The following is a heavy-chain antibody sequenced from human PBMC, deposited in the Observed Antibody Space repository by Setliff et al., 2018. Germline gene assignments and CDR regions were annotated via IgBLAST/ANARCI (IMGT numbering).Heavy chain of an antibody. Sequence: GESLKISCKGSGYSFTSYWIAWVRQMPGKGLEWMGIIYPGDSDTRYSPSFEGQVTISADKSISTAYLQWSSLKASDTAMYYCARLGSSSPERGHYFDYYMDVWGKGTAVTVSS. CDR3: ARLGSSSPERGHYFDYYMDV. V-gene: IGHV5-51*01. CDR2: IYPGDSDT. J-gene: IGHJ6*03. CDR1: GYSFTSYW. D-gene: IGHD6-6*01.